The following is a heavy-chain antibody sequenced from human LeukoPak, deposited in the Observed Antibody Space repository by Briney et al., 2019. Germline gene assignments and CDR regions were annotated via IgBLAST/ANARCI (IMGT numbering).Heavy chain of an antibody. CDR3: ARGMTYYDSSGYFY. J-gene: IGHJ4*02. Sequence: ASVKVSCKASGYTFTGYYMHWVRQAPGQGLELMGWINPNSGGTNYAQKFQGRVTMTRDTSISTAYMELSRLRSDDTAVYYCARGMTYYDSSGYFYWGQGTLVTVSS. CDR1: GYTFTGYY. D-gene: IGHD3-22*01. V-gene: IGHV1-2*02. CDR2: INPNSGGT.